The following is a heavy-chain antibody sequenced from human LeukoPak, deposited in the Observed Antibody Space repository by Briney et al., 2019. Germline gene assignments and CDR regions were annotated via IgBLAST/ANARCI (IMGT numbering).Heavy chain of an antibody. Sequence: GGSLRLSCAASGFTFDDYAMHWVRQAPGKGLEWVSSISWNSVTADYADSVKGRFTISRDNAENSLYLQMNSLRAEDTASYYCAKGNSGSCYGGHFDYWGQGPLVAVS. V-gene: IGHV3-9*01. CDR1: GFTFDDYA. CDR3: AKGNSGSCYGGHFDY. J-gene: IGHJ4*02. D-gene: IGHD1-26*01. CDR2: ISWNSVTA.